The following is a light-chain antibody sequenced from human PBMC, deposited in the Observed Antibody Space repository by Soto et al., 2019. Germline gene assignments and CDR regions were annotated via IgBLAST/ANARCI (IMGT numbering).Light chain of an antibody. V-gene: IGKV3-15*01. CDR1: QSVSRN. CDR2: GAS. Sequence: EIVMTQSPATLSVSPGERATLSCRASQSVSRNLAWYQHKPGQTPRLLIYGASTRATGIPARFSGSGSGTEFSLTISSLEPEDFGVYYCQQRSNWPPVTFGGGTKVDIK. CDR3: QQRSNWPPVT. J-gene: IGKJ4*01.